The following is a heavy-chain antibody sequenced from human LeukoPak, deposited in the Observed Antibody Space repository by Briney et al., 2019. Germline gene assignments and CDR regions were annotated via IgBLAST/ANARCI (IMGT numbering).Heavy chain of an antibody. V-gene: IGHV4-34*01. J-gene: IGHJ6*02. CDR2: INHSGST. CDR3: ARADYVWGSYCLRYYGMDV. D-gene: IGHD3-16*02. CDR1: GGSFSGYY. Sequence: KPSETLSLTCAVYGGSFSGYYWSWIRQPPGKGLEWIGEINHSGSTNYNPSLKSRVTISVDTSKNQFSLKLSSVTAADTAVYYCARADYVWGSYCLRYYGMDVWGQGTTVTVSS.